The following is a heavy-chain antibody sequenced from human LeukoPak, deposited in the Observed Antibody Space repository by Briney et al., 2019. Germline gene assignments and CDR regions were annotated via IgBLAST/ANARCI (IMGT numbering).Heavy chain of an antibody. CDR1: GFTFSSYA. CDR2: ISGSGGST. Sequence: PGGSLRLSCAASGFTFSSYAMSWVRQAPGKGLEWVSAISGSGGSTYYADSVKGRFTISRDNSKNTLYLQMNSLRAEDTAVYYCAKEAYYNFWSGYRTSDFDPLDYWGQGTLVTVSS. CDR3: AKEAYYNFWSGYRTSDFDPLDY. J-gene: IGHJ4*02. V-gene: IGHV3-23*01. D-gene: IGHD3-3*01.